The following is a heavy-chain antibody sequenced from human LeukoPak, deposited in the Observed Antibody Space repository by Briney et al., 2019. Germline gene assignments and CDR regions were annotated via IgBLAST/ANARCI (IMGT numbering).Heavy chain of an antibody. CDR3: AKGPQGD. D-gene: IGHD3-16*01. V-gene: IGHV3-23*01. CDR2: IDSGGGT. CDR1: GFTFSNYA. Sequence: GSLSLSCAASGFTFSNYAMNWVRQAPGKGLEWVSAIDSGGGTYYADSVKGRFTISRDNSKNTLYLQLNSLRAEDTAVYYCAKGPQGDWGQGALVTVSS. J-gene: IGHJ4*02.